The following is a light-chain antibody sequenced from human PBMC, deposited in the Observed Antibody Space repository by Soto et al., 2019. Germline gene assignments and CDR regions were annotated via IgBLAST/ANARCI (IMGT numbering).Light chain of an antibody. CDR1: QSVNSN. CDR2: GAS. J-gene: IGKJ2*01. V-gene: IGKV3-15*01. CDR3: QQYNNWPPYT. Sequence: EIVMTQSPATLSVSPGERATLSCRASQSVNSNLAWYQQKPGQAPSLLIYGASTRATGVPARVSGSGSGTELTLTISSQQSEDFEVYYCQQYNNWPPYTFGQGTKLEIK.